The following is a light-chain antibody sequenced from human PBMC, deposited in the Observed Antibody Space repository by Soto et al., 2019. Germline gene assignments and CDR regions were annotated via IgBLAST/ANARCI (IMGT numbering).Light chain of an antibody. V-gene: IGKV1-27*01. Sequence: DIQMTKSPSSLSASVGDRVTITCRASQAIYNYLAWYQQKQGKVPTLLFSAASTLQSGVPSRFSGSGSGTDFTLTISSLQPEDVATYYCQKFSAVPTFGGGTKVEI. CDR1: QAIYNY. J-gene: IGKJ4*01. CDR3: QKFSAVPT. CDR2: AAS.